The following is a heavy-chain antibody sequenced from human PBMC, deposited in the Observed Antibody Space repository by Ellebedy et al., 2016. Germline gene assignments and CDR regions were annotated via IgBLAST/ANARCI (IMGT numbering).Heavy chain of an antibody. CDR1: GDSINSGTYY. CDR3: ATLTIPGGSDS. CDR2: MSINGNS. V-gene: IGHV4-61*02. D-gene: IGHD5-24*01. Sequence: SETLSLXXIVSGDSINSGTYYWSWIRQPAGKGLEWIGRMSINGNSIYNPSLKSRVTMSVDTSKNHFSLELRSVTAADTAVYYCATLTIPGGSDSWGQGTLVTVSS. J-gene: IGHJ4*02.